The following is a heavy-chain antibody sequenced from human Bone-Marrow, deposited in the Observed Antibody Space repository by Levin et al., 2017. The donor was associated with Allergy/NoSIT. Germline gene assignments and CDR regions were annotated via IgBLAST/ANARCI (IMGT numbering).Heavy chain of an antibody. CDR1: GGSFSGYY. J-gene: IGHJ6*04. CDR3: ARDQIVVVVAANYYYYGMDV. D-gene: IGHD2-15*01. CDR2: INHSGRT. Sequence: SCAVYGGSFSGYYWSWIRQPPGKGLEWMGEINHSGRTNYNPSLKSRVTISVDTSKNQFSLKLSSVTAADTAVYYCARDQIVVVVAANYYYYGMDVWGKGTTVTVSA. V-gene: IGHV4-34*01.